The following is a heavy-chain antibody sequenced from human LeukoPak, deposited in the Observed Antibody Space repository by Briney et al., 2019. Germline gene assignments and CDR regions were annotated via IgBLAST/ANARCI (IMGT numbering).Heavy chain of an antibody. Sequence: ASVKVSCKASGYTFTSYGISWVRQAPGQGLEWMGWISAYNGNTNYAQKLQGRVTMTTDTSTSTAYMELRSLRSDDTAMYYCARVTVPAAMVPFDYWGQGTLVTVSS. CDR1: GYTFTSYG. V-gene: IGHV1-18*04. D-gene: IGHD2-2*01. CDR2: ISAYNGNT. CDR3: ARVTVPAAMVPFDY. J-gene: IGHJ4*02.